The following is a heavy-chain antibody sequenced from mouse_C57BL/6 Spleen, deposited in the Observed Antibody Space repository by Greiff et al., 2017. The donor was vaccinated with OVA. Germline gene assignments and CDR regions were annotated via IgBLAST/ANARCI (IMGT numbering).Heavy chain of an antibody. CDR1: GFTFSSYA. J-gene: IGHJ2*01. D-gene: IGHD1-3*01. V-gene: IGHV5-9-1*02. Sequence: EVNVVESGEGLVKPGGSLKLSCAASGFTFSSYAMSWVRQTPEKRLEWVAYISSGGDYIYYADTVKGRFTISRDNARNTLYLQMSSLKSEDTAMYYCTREDNPYYFDYWGQGTTLTVSS. CDR3: TREDNPYYFDY. CDR2: ISSGGDYI.